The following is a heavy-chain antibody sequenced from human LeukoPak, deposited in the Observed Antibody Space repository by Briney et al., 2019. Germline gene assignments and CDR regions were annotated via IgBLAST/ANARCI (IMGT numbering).Heavy chain of an antibody. J-gene: IGHJ4*02. CDR1: GYTFTSYG. V-gene: IGHV1-18*01. D-gene: IGHD1-1*01. Sequence: ASVKVSCKASGYTFTSYGISRVRQAPGQGLEWMGWISAYNGNTNYAQKLQGRVTMTTDTSTSTAYMELRSLRSDDTAVYYCARDLSYNWKFGVPLGYWGQGTLVTVSS. CDR3: ARDLSYNWKFGVPLGY. CDR2: ISAYNGNT.